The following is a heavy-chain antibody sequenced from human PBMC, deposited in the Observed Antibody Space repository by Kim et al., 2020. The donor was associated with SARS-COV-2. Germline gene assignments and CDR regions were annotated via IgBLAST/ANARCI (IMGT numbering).Heavy chain of an antibody. Sequence: NPSLKSRVTISVDTSKNQFSLKLSSVTAADTAVYYCASGGSGIAASGVKYWGQGTLVTVSS. V-gene: IGHV4-59*09. J-gene: IGHJ4*02. CDR3: ASGGSGIAASGVKY. D-gene: IGHD6-13*01.